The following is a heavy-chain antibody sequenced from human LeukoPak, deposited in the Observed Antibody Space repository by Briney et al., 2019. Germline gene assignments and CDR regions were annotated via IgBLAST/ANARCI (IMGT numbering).Heavy chain of an antibody. CDR1: GGTFSSYA. J-gene: IGHJ4*02. Sequence: ASVKVSCKASGGTFSSYAISWVRQAPGQGLEWMGGIIPIFGTANYAQKFQGRVTITADKSTSTAYMELSSLRSEDTAVYYCARHSSSWYDDFDYWGQGTLVTVSS. CDR3: ARHSSSWYDDFDY. V-gene: IGHV1-69*06. D-gene: IGHD6-13*01. CDR2: IIPIFGTA.